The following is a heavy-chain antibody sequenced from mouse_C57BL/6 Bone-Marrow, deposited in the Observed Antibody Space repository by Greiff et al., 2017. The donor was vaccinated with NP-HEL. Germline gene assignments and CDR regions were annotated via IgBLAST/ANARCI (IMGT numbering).Heavy chain of an antibody. CDR2: IYPGDGDT. V-gene: IGHV1-82*01. CDR3: ARNYGSSPLTEAMDY. J-gene: IGHJ4*01. D-gene: IGHD1-1*01. Sequence: QVQLQQSGPELVKPGASVKISCKASGYAFSSSWMNWVKQRPGKGLEWIGRIYPGDGDTNYNGKFKGKATLTADKSSSTAYMQLSSLTSEDSAVYFCARNYGSSPLTEAMDYWGQGTSVTVSS. CDR1: GYAFSSSW.